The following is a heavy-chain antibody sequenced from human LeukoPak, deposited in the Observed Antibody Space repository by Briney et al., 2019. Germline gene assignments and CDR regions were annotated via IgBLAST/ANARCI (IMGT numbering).Heavy chain of an antibody. Sequence: SETLSLTCIVSGGSISSSSYYWGWIRQPPGKGLEWIGRIYYSGSTYYNPSLKSRVTISVDTSKNQFSLRLSSVTAADTAVYYCARHQSGYNSVAPLDYWGQGTLVTVSS. CDR3: ARHQSGYNSVAPLDY. CDR1: GGSISSSSYY. CDR2: IYYSGST. J-gene: IGHJ4*02. V-gene: IGHV4-39*01. D-gene: IGHD5-24*01.